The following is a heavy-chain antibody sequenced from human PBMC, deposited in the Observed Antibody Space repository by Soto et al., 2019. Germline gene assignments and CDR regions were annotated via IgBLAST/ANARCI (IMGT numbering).Heavy chain of an antibody. CDR1: GFTFSSYA. V-gene: IGHV3-30-3*01. Sequence: QVQLVESGGGVVQPGRSLRLSCAASGFTFSSYAMHWVRQAPGKGLEWVAVISYDGSNKYYADSVKGRFTISRDNSKNTLYLQMNSLRAEDTAVYYCARDGGYGGLYDYWGQGTLVTVSS. J-gene: IGHJ4*02. CDR3: ARDGGYGGLYDY. D-gene: IGHD4-17*01. CDR2: ISYDGSNK.